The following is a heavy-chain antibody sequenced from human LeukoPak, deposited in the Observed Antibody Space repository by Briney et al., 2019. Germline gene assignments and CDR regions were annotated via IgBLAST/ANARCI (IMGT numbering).Heavy chain of an antibody. V-gene: IGHV3-72*01. J-gene: IGHJ4*02. CDR2: SRNKAKGYTT. D-gene: IGHD6-19*01. CDR3: VRVGSVAGSDYLDY. Sequence: PGGSLRLSCVVSGFTFSDHFLDWVRQAPGKGLEWVGRSRNKAKGYTTEYAASVKGRFTISRDDSKNSLYLQMNSLKTEDTAVYYCVRVGSVAGSDYLDYWGQGTLVTVSS. CDR1: GFTFSDHF.